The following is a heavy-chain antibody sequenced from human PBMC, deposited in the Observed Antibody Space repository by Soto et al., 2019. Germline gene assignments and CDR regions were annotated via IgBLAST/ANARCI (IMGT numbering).Heavy chain of an antibody. CDR2: ISAYNGNT. V-gene: IGHV1-18*01. CDR3: ARPLQYSSSLGRVYYYYGMDV. Sequence: QVQLVQSGAEVKKPGASVKVSCKASGYTFTSYGISWVRQAPGQGLEWMGWISAYNGNTNYAQKLQGRVTMTTDTPTSTAYMELRSLRSDDTAVYYCARPLQYSSSLGRVYYYYGMDVWGQGTTVTDSS. J-gene: IGHJ6*02. D-gene: IGHD6-6*01. CDR1: GYTFTSYG.